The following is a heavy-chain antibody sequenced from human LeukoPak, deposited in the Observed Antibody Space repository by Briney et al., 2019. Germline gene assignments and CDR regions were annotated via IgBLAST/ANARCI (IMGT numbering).Heavy chain of an antibody. CDR1: GFTFSSYS. CDR2: ISSSSSYI. CDR3: ARVAGDYPYYYYGMDV. J-gene: IGHJ6*04. Sequence: GGSLRLSCAASGFTFSSYSMNWVRQAPGKGLEWVSSISSSSSYIYYAVSVKGRFTISRDNAKNSLYLQMNSLRAEDTAVYYCARVAGDYPYYYYGMDVWGKGTTVTVSS. D-gene: IGHD4-17*01. V-gene: IGHV3-21*01.